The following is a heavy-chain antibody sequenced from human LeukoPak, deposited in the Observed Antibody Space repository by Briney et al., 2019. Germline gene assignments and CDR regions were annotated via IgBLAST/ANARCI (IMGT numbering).Heavy chain of an antibody. J-gene: IGHJ6*02. D-gene: IGHD2-21*02. V-gene: IGHV4-59*01. CDR1: GGSISSYY. CDR2: IYYSGST. CDR3: ARDHRVGDPIPYYYGMDV. Sequence: PSETLSLTCTVSGGSISSYYWSWIRQPPGNGLGWIGYIYYSGSTNYNPSLKSRVTISVDTSKNQFSLKLSSVTAADTAVYYCARDHRVGDPIPYYYGMDVWGQGTTVTVSS.